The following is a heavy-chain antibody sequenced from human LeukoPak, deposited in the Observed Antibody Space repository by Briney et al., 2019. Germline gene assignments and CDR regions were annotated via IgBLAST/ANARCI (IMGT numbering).Heavy chain of an antibody. Sequence: SQTLSLTCAISGDSVSSKNGAWNWIRQSPSRGLEWLGRTYYRSKWYDEYADSVKGRVTISPDTSKNQFSLHVYSVTPEHTAVYYCARHLGTSGWYTFDFWGQGTLVTVSS. D-gene: IGHD6-19*01. V-gene: IGHV6-1*01. CDR3: ARHLGTSGWYTFDF. CDR1: GDSVSSKNGA. J-gene: IGHJ5*01. CDR2: TYYRSKWYD.